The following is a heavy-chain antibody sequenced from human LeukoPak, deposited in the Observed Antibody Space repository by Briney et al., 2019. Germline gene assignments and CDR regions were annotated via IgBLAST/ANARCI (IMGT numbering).Heavy chain of an antibody. D-gene: IGHD2-21*01. V-gene: IGHV3-21*01. CDR1: GFTLSSYT. J-gene: IGHJ4*02. CDR3: ARDVGDGYNPGFYYFDY. Sequence: GGSLRLSCAASGFTLSSYTMNWVRQAPGKGLEWVSSISSSSSYIYYADSAKGRFTISRDNAKNSQYLQMNSLRAEDTAVYYCARDVGDGYNPGFYYFDYWGQGTLVTVSS. CDR2: ISSSSSYI.